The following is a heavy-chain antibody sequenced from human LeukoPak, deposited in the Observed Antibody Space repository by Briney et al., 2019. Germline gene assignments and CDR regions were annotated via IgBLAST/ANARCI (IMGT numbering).Heavy chain of an antibody. CDR2: IIPIHGIA. V-gene: IGHV1-69*04. D-gene: IGHD6-19*01. CDR1: GGTFSSYA. CDR3: ARGNYSSGWYVY. Sequence: ASVKVSCKASGGTFSSYAISWVRQAPGQGLEWMGRIIPIHGIANYAQKFQGRVTITADKSTSTAYMELSSLRSEDTAVYYCARGNYSSGWYVYWGQGTLVTVAS. J-gene: IGHJ4*02.